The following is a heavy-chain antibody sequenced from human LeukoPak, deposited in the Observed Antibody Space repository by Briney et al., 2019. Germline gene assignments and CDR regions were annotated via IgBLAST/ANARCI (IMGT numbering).Heavy chain of an antibody. CDR2: INAGNGNT. J-gene: IGHJ4*02. V-gene: IGHV1-3*01. D-gene: IGHD5-12*01. CDR3: ARVPYSGYDLDY. CDR1: GYTFTSYA. Sequence: ASVKVSCKASGYTFTSYAMHWVRQAPGQRLEWMGWINAGNGNTKYSQKLQGRVTITRETSASTAYMELSSLRSEDTAVYYCARVPYSGYDLDYWGQGTLVTVSS.